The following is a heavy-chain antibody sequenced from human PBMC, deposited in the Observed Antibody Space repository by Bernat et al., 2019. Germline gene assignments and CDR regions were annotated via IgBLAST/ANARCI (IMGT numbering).Heavy chain of an antibody. CDR2: ITSTSSYI. V-gene: IGHV3-21*01. Sequence: EVQLVESGGGLVKPGGSLRLSCAASGFTFSSYSMNWVRQAPGKGLEWVSSITSTSSYIYYADSVKGRFTISRDNAKNSLYLQMNSLSAEDTAVYYCARERSSSSHCDYWGQGTLVTVSS. J-gene: IGHJ4*02. D-gene: IGHD6-6*01. CDR1: GFTFSSYS. CDR3: ARERSSSSHCDY.